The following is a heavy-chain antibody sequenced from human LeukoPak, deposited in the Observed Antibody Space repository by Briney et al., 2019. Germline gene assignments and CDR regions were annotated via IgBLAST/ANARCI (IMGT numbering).Heavy chain of an antibody. V-gene: IGHV3-30*04. CDR3: AKGGASVTRYVDY. CDR1: GFTFSSYS. J-gene: IGHJ4*02. Sequence: PGRSLRLSCAASGFTFSSYSMHWVRQASGKGLEWVANILYDGSHEFYADSVKGRFTISRDNSQNTLYLQMNSLRPEDTAVYYCAKGGASVTRYVDYWGQGTLVTVSS. D-gene: IGHD4-17*01. CDR2: ILYDGSHE.